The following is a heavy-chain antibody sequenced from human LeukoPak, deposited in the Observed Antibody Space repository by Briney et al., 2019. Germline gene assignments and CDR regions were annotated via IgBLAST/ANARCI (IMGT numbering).Heavy chain of an antibody. CDR1: GGSFSGYY. CDR2: INHSGST. J-gene: IGHJ4*02. CDR3: ARGHKRRIVGATNFDY. D-gene: IGHD1-26*01. Sequence: SETLSLTCAVYGGSFSGYYWSWIRQPPGKGLEWIGEINHSGSTNYNPSLKSRVTISVDTSKNQFSLKLSSVTAADTAVYYCARGHKRRIVGATNFDYWGQGTLVTVSS. V-gene: IGHV4-34*01.